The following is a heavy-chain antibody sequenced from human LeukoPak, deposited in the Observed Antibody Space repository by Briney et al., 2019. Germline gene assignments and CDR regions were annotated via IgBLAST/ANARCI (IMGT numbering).Heavy chain of an antibody. V-gene: IGHV3-7*01. CDR3: TRDTIGSLDY. Sequence: GGSLRLSCAASGVTFANSWMAWVRQAPGKGLEWVANIKQDGSTKHYADSLKGRFTISRDNPKNSLFLQMNNLRADDTAIYYCTRDTIGSLDYWGQGILVTVAS. J-gene: IGHJ4*02. D-gene: IGHD1-26*01. CDR1: GVTFANSW. CDR2: IKQDGSTK.